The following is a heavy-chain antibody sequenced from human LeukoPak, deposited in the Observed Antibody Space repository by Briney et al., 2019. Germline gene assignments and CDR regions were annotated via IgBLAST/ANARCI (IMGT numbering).Heavy chain of an antibody. J-gene: IGHJ4*02. CDR3: ARALNPLPGTYYFDY. D-gene: IGHD2-15*01. Sequence: SETLSLTCHVSGGSINAYYWTWIRQPAGKGLEWIGRIYISGSTNHSPSLKSRVTMSVDSSKNQFSLNLISVTAADTAVYYCARALNPLPGTYYFDYWGQGTLVTVSS. CDR1: GGSINAYY. CDR2: IYISGST. V-gene: IGHV4-4*07.